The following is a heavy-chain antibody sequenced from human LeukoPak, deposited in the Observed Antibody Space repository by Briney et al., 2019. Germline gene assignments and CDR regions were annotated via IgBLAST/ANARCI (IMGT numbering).Heavy chain of an antibody. CDR3: ARGRVAAGTLRYFDY. Sequence: SETLSLTCAVYGGSFSGYYWSWIRQPPGKGLEWIGEINHSGSTNYNASLKSGVTISVDTSKNQFSLKLSSVTAADTAVYYCARGRVAAGTLRYFDYWGQGTLVTVSS. V-gene: IGHV4-34*01. CDR2: INHSGST. D-gene: IGHD6-13*01. CDR1: GGSFSGYY. J-gene: IGHJ4*02.